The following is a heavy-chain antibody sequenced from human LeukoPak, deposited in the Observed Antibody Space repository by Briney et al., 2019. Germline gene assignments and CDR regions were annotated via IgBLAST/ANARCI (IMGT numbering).Heavy chain of an antibody. CDR1: GFTFSSYA. D-gene: IGHD3-16*01. CDR3: AKEPVWGSSGGDYFDY. V-gene: IGHV3-23*01. Sequence: GGSLRLSCAASGFTFSSYAMSWVRQAPGKGLEWVSAISGSGGSTYYAASVKGRFTISRDNSKTTLYLQMNSLRAEDTAVYYCAKEPVWGSSGGDYFDYWGQGTLVTVSS. J-gene: IGHJ4*02. CDR2: ISGSGGST.